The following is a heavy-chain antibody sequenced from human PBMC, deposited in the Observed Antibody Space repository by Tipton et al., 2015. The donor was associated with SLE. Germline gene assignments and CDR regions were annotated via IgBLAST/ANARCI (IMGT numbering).Heavy chain of an antibody. V-gene: IGHV1-69*01. CDR3: AREPSLPSSSWDYYYMDV. J-gene: IGHJ6*03. CDR1: GGTFSSYA. CDR2: IIPIFGTA. D-gene: IGHD6-13*01. Sequence: QVQLVQSGPEVKKPGSSVKVSCKASGGTFSSYAISWVRQAPGQGLEWMGGIIPIFGTANYAQKFQGRVTITADESTSTAYMELSSLRSEDTAVYYCAREPSLPSSSWDYYYMDVWGKGTTVTVSS.